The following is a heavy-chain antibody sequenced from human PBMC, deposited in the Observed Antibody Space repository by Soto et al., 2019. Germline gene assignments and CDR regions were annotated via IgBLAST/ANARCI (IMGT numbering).Heavy chain of an antibody. J-gene: IGHJ4*02. CDR3: ATFDYSKGRTAADY. Sequence: QVQLVQSGAEVKKPGSSVKVSCQASGGTFSSYAISWVRQAPGQGLEWMGGIIPIFGTANYAQKFQGRVTITADESTSTDYMELSSLRSDDTAVYYCATFDYSKGRTAADYWGQGPLVTVSS. CDR1: GGTFSSYA. V-gene: IGHV1-69*01. D-gene: IGHD4-4*01. CDR2: IIPIFGTA.